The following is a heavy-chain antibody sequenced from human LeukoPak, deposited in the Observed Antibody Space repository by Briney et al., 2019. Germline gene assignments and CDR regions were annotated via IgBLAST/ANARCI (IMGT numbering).Heavy chain of an antibody. CDR2: FDPEDGET. V-gene: IGHV1-24*01. J-gene: IGHJ4*02. CDR3: ATEQPVAGTGGDAFDY. D-gene: IGHD6-19*01. Sequence: GASVKVSCKVSGYTLTELSMHWVRQAPGKGLEWMGGFDPEDGETICAQKFQGRVTMTEDTSTDTAYMELSSLRSEDTAVYYCATEQPVAGTGGDAFDYWGQGTLVTVSS. CDR1: GYTLTELS.